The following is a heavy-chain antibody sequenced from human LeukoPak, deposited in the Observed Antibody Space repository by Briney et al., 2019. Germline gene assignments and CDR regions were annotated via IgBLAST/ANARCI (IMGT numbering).Heavy chain of an antibody. V-gene: IGHV4-4*07. D-gene: IGHD6-19*01. Sequence: SDTLSLTCPVAAGSISSSYCGWVRLPAGKGLVWIGRIYTIGSTNYNPSIKSRVTMSVDTSKNQFSLKLSSVTAADTAVYYCAKYSSGWYGFDYWGQGTLVTVSS. CDR1: AGSISSSY. CDR3: AKYSSGWYGFDY. J-gene: IGHJ4*02. CDR2: IYTIGST.